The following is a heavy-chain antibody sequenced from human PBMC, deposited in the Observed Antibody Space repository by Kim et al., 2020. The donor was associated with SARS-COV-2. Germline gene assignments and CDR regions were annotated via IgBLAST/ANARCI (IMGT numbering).Heavy chain of an antibody. V-gene: IGHV4-4*07. D-gene: IGHD2-15*01. CDR3: AGSGAPYYGMDV. Sequence: YNPSLKSRVTMSVDTSKNQFSLKLSSVTAADTAVYYCAGSGAPYYGMDVWGQGTTVTVSS. J-gene: IGHJ6*02.